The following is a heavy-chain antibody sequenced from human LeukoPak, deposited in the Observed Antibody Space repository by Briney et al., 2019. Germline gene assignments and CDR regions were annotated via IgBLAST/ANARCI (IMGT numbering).Heavy chain of an antibody. CDR2: IKQDGSEK. V-gene: IGHV3-7*01. D-gene: IGHD2-21*01. J-gene: IGHJ4*02. CDR1: GFTFSSYW. Sequence: GGSLRLSCAASGFTFSSYWMSWVRQAPGKGLEWVANIKQDGSEKYYVDSVKGRFTISRDNAKNSLSLQMNSLRAEDTAVYYCARVEVVMAAYFDYWGQGTLVTVSS. CDR3: ARVEVVMAAYFDY.